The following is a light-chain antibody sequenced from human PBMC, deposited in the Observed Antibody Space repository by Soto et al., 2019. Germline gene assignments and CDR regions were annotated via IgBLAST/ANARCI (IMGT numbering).Light chain of an antibody. J-gene: IGLJ1*01. CDR1: SSNIGAGYD. Sequence: QSVLTQPPSVSGAPGQRVTISCTGSSSNIGAGYDVHWYQQRPGTGPKLLIFGNINRPSGVPDRFSGSKSGTSPSLAITGLQAEDEGDYYCHSYYSNLSDTYILGNGTKVTV. CDR2: GNI. CDR3: HSYYSNLSDTYI. V-gene: IGLV1-40*01.